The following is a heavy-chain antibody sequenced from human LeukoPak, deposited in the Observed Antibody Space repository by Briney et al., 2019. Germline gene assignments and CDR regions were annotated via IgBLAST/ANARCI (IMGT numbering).Heavy chain of an antibody. CDR1: RDSVSSNSAA. CDR2: TYYRSKWYN. Sequence: SQTLSLTCAISRDSVSSNSAAWNWIRQSPSRGLEWLGRTYYRSKWYNDYAVSVKSRITINPDTSKNQFSLQLNSVTPEDTAVYYCARQGYYYDSSGYSNYFDYWGQGTLVTVSS. CDR3: ARQGYYYDSSGYSNYFDY. V-gene: IGHV6-1*01. D-gene: IGHD3-22*01. J-gene: IGHJ4*02.